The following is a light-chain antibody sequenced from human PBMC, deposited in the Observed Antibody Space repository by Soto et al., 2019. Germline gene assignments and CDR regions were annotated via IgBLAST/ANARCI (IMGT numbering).Light chain of an antibody. CDR3: QQFNSYPIT. Sequence: DIQLTQSPSFLSASVGDRVTITCRASQGISTYLAWHQQKPGKAPKLLIYAASTLQSGVPSRFSGSGSGTEFTLTISSLQPEDFATYYCQQFNSYPITFDQGTRLEIK. CDR1: QGISTY. CDR2: AAS. V-gene: IGKV1-9*01. J-gene: IGKJ5*01.